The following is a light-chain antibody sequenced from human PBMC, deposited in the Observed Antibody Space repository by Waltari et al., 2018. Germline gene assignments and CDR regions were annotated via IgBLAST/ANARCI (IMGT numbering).Light chain of an antibody. CDR1: ESISDW. V-gene: IGKV1-5*01. CDR2: DAS. Sequence: DIQMTQSPSTLSASVGERVPITCRASESISDWLAWYQQKPGKAPKLLIDDASTLQSGVPSRFSGSGSGKEFTLTIASLQPDDSATYYCQQYYTYSAGVFGQGTTVEV. CDR3: QQYYTYSAGV. J-gene: IGKJ1*01.